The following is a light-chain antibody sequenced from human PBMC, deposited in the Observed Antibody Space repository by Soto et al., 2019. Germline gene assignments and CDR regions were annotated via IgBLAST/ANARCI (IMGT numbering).Light chain of an antibody. J-gene: IGKJ2*01. CDR1: QSVRSY. Sequence: ENVLTQSPATLSLSPGERATLSCRASQSVRSYLAWYQQKPGQAPRLLIYDASNRATGIPARFSGSGSGPDFALTISSLEPEDSAVYYCQQRRNWPYTFGQGTKLEIK. V-gene: IGKV3-11*01. CDR3: QQRRNWPYT. CDR2: DAS.